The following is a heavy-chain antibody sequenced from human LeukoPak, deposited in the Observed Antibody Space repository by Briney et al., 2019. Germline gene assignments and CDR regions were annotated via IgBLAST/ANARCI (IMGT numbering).Heavy chain of an antibody. Sequence: GGSLRLSCAASGFTFSSYWMSWVRQAPGKGLEWVANINQDGSGKYYVDSVGGRFTISRDNAKNSLSLQMNSLRAEDTAVYYCVRDLHFSAGLSDYWGQGTLVTVSS. J-gene: IGHJ4*02. CDR1: GFTFSSYW. D-gene: IGHD3-3*02. CDR2: INQDGSGK. CDR3: VRDLHFSAGLSDY. V-gene: IGHV3-7*01.